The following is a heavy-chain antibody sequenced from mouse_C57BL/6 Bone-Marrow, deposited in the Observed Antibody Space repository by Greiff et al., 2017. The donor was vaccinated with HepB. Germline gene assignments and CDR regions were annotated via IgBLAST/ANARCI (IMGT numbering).Heavy chain of an antibody. V-gene: IGHV5-12*03. J-gene: IGHJ1*03. Sequence: EVQVVESGGGLVQPGGSLKLSCAASGFTFSDYYMYWVRQTPEKRLEWVAYISNGGGSTYYPDTVTGRFTISRENAKYTLYLEMSSLRSEDTAMYYCARPFYYYGSGGFDVWGTGTTVTVSS. D-gene: IGHD1-1*01. CDR2: ISNGGGST. CDR1: GFTFSDYY. CDR3: ARPFYYYGSGGFDV.